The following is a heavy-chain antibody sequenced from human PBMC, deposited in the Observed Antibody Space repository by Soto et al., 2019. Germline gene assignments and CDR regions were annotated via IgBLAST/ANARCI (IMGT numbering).Heavy chain of an antibody. Sequence: EVQLLESGGGFVQPGESLRLSCAASGFTFSTYAMTWVRQAPGKGLEWVSSISGSGIKTYYADSGKGRFTISRDNSKNTRGMQMNSLRADDTAEYFCAKVVEGSGWSCSNYWGQGTLITVSS. CDR2: ISGSGIKT. D-gene: IGHD6-19*01. J-gene: IGHJ4*02. CDR1: GFTFSTYA. V-gene: IGHV3-23*01. CDR3: AKVVEGSGWSCSNY.